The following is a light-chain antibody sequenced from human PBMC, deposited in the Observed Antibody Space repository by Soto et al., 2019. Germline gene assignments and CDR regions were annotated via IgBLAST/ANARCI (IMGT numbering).Light chain of an antibody. CDR2: DVS. CDR1: SSDVGGYNY. CDR3: SSYTSSSTSA. V-gene: IGLV2-14*01. J-gene: IGLJ1*01. Sequence: QSVLNQPASVSGSPGQSITISCTGTSSDVGGYNYVSWYQQHPGKAPKLMIYDVSNRPSGVSNRFSGSKSGNTASLTISGLQAEDEADYYCSSYTSSSTSAFGTGTKVTVL.